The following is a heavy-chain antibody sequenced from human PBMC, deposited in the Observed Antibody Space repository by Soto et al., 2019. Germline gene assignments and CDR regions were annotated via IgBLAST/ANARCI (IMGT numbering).Heavy chain of an antibody. CDR2: VFYSGRT. D-gene: IGHD3-22*01. CDR3: ARHHPHRYDVSGYFDS. J-gene: IGHJ5*01. V-gene: IGHV4-39*01. CDR1: GVSVSSSDYY. Sequence: QLQLQEPGPGLVKPSETLSLTCTVSGVSVSSSDYYWAWIRQPPGKGLEWIGRVFYSGRTYHNPSLVNRVTLSVDTPTKQSSPKLNSVTAAHTAAYYWARHHPHRYDVSGYFDSWGQGTLVTVSS.